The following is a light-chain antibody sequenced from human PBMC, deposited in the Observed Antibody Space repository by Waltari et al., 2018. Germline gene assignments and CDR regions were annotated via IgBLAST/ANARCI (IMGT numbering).Light chain of an antibody. J-gene: IGLJ3*02. Sequence: QSVLTQPPSASGTPGQRVTISCSGSSSNIGTTYVYWYQQFPGTAPKLLIYRNNQRPSGVPDRFSGSKSGTSASLAISGLRSEDEADYYCAAWDDSLSGRVFGGGTKLTVL. V-gene: IGLV1-47*01. CDR3: AAWDDSLSGRV. CDR2: RNN. CDR1: SSNIGTTY.